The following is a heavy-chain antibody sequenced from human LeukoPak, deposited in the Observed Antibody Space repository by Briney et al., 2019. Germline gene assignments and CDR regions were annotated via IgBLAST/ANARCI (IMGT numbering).Heavy chain of an antibody. V-gene: IGHV3-30-3*01. Sequence: PGRSLRLSCAASGFTFSSYAMHWVRQAPGKGLEWVAVISYDGSNKYYADSVKGRFTISRDNSKNTLYLQMNSLTAEDTAVYYCARDGIVTAGPFDPWGGGTLVTVSS. CDR2: ISYDGSNK. CDR1: GFTFSSYA. D-gene: IGHD1-26*01. J-gene: IGHJ5*02. CDR3: ARDGIVTAGPFDP.